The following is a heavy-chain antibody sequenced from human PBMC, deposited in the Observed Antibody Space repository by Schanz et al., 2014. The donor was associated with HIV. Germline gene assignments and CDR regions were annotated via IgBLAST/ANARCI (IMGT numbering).Heavy chain of an antibody. V-gene: IGHV4-59*12. D-gene: IGHD3-22*01. CDR1: GGSISSYY. CDR2: MYYSGST. CDR3: ARVPPSDSSGYYPFDY. J-gene: IGHJ4*02. Sequence: QVQLQESGPGLVKPSETLSLICTVSGGSISSYYWSWIRQPPGKGLEWIGNMYYSGSTYYNPSLQSRVTISVDTSKNQFSLKLSSVTAADTAVYYCARVPPSDSSGYYPFDYWGQGTLVTVSS.